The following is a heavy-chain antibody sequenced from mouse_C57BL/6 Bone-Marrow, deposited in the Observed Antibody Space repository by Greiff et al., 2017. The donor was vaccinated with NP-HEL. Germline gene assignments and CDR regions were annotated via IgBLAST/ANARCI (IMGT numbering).Heavy chain of an antibody. Sequence: EVQLQQSGPELVKPGASVKISCKASGYTFTDYYMNWVKQSHGKSLEWIGDINPNNGGTSYNQKFKGKATLTVDKSSSTAYMELRSLTSEDSAVYYCARSSNWDVSYYFDYWGQGTTLTVSS. CDR3: ARSSNWDVSYYFDY. CDR1: GYTFTDYY. V-gene: IGHV1-26*01. CDR2: INPNNGGT. J-gene: IGHJ2*01. D-gene: IGHD4-1*02.